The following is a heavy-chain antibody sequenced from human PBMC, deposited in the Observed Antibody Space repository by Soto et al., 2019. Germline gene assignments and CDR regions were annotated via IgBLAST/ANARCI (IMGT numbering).Heavy chain of an antibody. CDR2: IYYRGST. J-gene: IGHJ4*02. V-gene: IGHV4-39*07. CDR1: GGSISSSSYY. CDR3: ARVGWFGEHKAFDY. Sequence: PSETLSLTCTVSGGSISSSSYYWGWIRQPPGKGLEWIGSIYYRGSTYYNPSLKSRVTISVDTSKNQFSLKLSSVTAADTAVYYCARVGWFGEHKAFDYWGQGTLVTVSS. D-gene: IGHD3-10*01.